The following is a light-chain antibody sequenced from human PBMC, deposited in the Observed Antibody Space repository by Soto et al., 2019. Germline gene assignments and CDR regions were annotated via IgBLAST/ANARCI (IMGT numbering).Light chain of an antibody. V-gene: IGLV1-40*01. CDR1: SSNIGAGYD. Sequence: QSVLTQPPSVSGAPGQRVTISCTGSSSNIGAGYDVHWYQQLPGTAPKLLISGNSNRPSGVPDRFSGSKSGTSASLAITGLQAEDEADYYCQSYDSSRSVVFGGGTKVTVL. J-gene: IGLJ2*01. CDR2: GNS. CDR3: QSYDSSRSVV.